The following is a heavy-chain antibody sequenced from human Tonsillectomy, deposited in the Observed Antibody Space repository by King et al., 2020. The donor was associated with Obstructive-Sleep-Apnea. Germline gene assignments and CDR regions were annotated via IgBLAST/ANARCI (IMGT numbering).Heavy chain of an antibody. J-gene: IGHJ6*02. Sequence: QLQESGPGLVRPSETLSLTCTVSGGAISSSTDYWGWIRQPPGKGLWWSGRIYYRGSTYYTQSLRCRLTISVDNAKNQFSMIVTSVTAADTALYFCARDRSYGGAEGPKGMDVWGLGTTVIVSS. CDR2: IYYRGST. CDR1: GGAISSSTDY. CDR3: ARDRSYGGAEGPKGMDV. V-gene: IGHV4-39*07. D-gene: IGHD4/OR15-4a*01.